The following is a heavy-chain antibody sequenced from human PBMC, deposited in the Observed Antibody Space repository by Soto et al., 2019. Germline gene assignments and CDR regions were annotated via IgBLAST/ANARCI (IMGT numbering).Heavy chain of an antibody. CDR2: IYYSGST. CDR3: ATYCGGDCYSTALYYYYYGMDV. D-gene: IGHD2-21*02. V-gene: IGHV4-59*01. J-gene: IGHJ6*02. CDR1: GGSISSYY. Sequence: PSETLSLTCTVSGGSISSYYWSWIRQPPGKGLEWIGYIYYSGSTNYNPSLKSRVTISVDTSKNQFSLKLSSVTAADTAVYYCATYCGGDCYSTALYYYYYGMDVWGQGTTVTVSS.